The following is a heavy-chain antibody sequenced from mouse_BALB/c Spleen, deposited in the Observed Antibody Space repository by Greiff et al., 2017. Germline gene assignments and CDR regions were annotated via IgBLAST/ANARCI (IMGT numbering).Heavy chain of an antibody. Sequence: EVQLVESGGGLVQPGGSRKLSCAASGFTFSSFGMHWVRQAPEKGLEWVAYISSGSSTIYYADTVKGRFTISRDNPKNTLFLQMTSLRSEDTAMYYCARSGEDYDWFAYWGQGTLVTVSA. J-gene: IGHJ3*01. CDR3: ARSGEDYDWFAY. D-gene: IGHD2-4*01. CDR2: ISSGSSTI. CDR1: GFTFSSFG. V-gene: IGHV5-17*02.